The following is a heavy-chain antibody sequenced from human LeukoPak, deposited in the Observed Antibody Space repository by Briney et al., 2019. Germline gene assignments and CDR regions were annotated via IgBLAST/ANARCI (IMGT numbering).Heavy chain of an antibody. CDR3: ARDLFRASDY. V-gene: IGHV4-34*01. D-gene: IGHD3-10*01. CDR1: GGSFSGYY. CDR2: INHSGST. J-gene: IGHJ4*02. Sequence: SETLSLTCAVYGGSFSGYYWSWIRQPPGKGLEWIGEINHSGSTNYNPSLKSRVTISVDTSKNQFSLKLSSVTAADTAVYYCARDLFRASDYWGQGTLVTVSS.